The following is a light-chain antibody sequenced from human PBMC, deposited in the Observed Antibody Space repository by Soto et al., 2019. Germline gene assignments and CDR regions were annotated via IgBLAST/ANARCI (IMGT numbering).Light chain of an antibody. Sequence: QSVLTQPASVSGSPGQSITISCTGTSSDVGGYNYVSWYQQHPGKAPKLMIYEVSNRPSGVSNRFSGSKSGNTASLTISGLQAVDEADYYCSSYTSSSIVVFGGGTKLTVL. CDR3: SSYTSSSIVV. CDR1: SSDVGGYNY. V-gene: IGLV2-14*01. CDR2: EVS. J-gene: IGLJ2*01.